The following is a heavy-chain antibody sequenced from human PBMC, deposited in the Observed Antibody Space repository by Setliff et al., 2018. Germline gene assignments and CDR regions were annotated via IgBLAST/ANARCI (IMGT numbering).Heavy chain of an antibody. J-gene: IGHJ4*02. D-gene: IGHD3-22*01. CDR3: ARGGYFGYNADF. CDR2: ISHSGNT. CDR1: GGSFSGYY. V-gene: IGHV4-34*01. Sequence: SETLSLTCAVSGGSFSGYYWTWIRQPPGRGLEWIGEISHSGNTSYNPSLKSRVTISVDTSKNQFSLILTSVTAADTAIYYCARGGYFGYNADFWGQGVLVTVSS.